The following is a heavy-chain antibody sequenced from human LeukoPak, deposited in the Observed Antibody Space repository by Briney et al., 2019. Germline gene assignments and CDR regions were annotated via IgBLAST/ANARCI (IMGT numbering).Heavy chain of an antibody. CDR1: GFTFSSYA. CDR2: ISYDGSNK. V-gene: IGHV3-30*04. D-gene: IGHD3-10*01. CDR3: ARSWMRFGELTPNY. J-gene: IGHJ4*02. Sequence: GRPLRLSCAASGFTFSSYAMHWVRQAPGKGLEWVAVISYDGSNKYYADSVKGRFTISRDNSKNTLYLQMNSLRAEDTAVYYCARSWMRFGELTPNYWGQGTLVTVSS.